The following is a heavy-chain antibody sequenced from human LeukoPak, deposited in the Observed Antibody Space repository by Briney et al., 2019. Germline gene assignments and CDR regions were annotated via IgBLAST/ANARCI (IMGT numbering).Heavy chain of an antibody. J-gene: IGHJ5*02. D-gene: IGHD6-13*01. V-gene: IGHV1-8*02. CDR2: MNPNSGNT. CDR3: ARGSYRIAAAWFDP. Sequence: GASVKVSCKGSGYTFTSYGISWVRQAPGQGLEWMGWMNPNSGNTGYAQKFQGRVTMTRNTSISTAYMELSSLRSEDTAVYYCARGSYRIAAAWFDPWGQGTLVTVSS. CDR1: GYTFTSYG.